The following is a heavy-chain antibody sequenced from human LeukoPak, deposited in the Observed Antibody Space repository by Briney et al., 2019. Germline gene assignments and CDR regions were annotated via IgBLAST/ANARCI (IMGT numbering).Heavy chain of an antibody. V-gene: IGHV4-59*01. CDR1: GGSISSYY. CDR3: ARTLSSGYPNYYYYMDV. D-gene: IGHD3-22*01. J-gene: IGHJ6*03. Sequence: SETLSLTCTVSGGSISSYYWSWIRQPPGKGLEWIGYIYYSGSTNYNPSLKSRVTISVDTSKNQFSLKLSSVTAADTAVYYCARTLSSGYPNYYYYMDVWGKGTTVTVSS. CDR2: IYYSGST.